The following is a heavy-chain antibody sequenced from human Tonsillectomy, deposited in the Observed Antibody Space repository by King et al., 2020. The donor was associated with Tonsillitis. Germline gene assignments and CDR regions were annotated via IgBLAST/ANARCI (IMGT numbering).Heavy chain of an antibody. D-gene: IGHD3-9*01. CDR3: ARVTYDILTGYYIDYFDY. Sequence: QLVQSGGGLVKPGGSLRLSCAASGFKFSSYSMHWVRQAPGKGLVWVSSISSGSTYIHYADSVKGRFTISRDNAKNSLYLQMNSLRAEDTAVYYCARVTYDILTGYYIDYFDYWGQGTLVTVSS. CDR1: GFKFSSYS. J-gene: IGHJ4*02. CDR2: ISSGSTYI. V-gene: IGHV3-21*01.